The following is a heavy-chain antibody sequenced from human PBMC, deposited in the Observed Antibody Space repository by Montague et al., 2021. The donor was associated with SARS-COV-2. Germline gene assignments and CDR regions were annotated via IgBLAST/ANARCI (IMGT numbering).Heavy chain of an antibody. D-gene: IGHD7-27*01. CDR1: GFSLSTSGVG. Sequence: PALVKPTQTLTLTCTFSGFSLSTSGVGVGWIRQPPGKALEWLALIYWDDEKRYSPSLKSRITITKDTSKNQVVLTMTNMDPVDTATYYCAHRRPLWGYFDYWGQGTLVTVSS. CDR3: AHRRPLWGYFDY. CDR2: IYWDDEK. J-gene: IGHJ4*02. V-gene: IGHV2-5*02.